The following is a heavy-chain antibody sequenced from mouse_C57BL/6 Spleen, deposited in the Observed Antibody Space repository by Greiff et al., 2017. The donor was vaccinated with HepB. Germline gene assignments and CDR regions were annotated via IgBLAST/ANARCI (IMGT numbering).Heavy chain of an antibody. J-gene: IGHJ2*01. CDR2: IDPSDSYT. CDR3: ARCDGYYYFDY. CDR1: GYTFTSYW. D-gene: IGHD2-3*01. Sequence: QVQLQQPGAELVKPGASVKLSCKASGYTFTSYWMQWVKQRPGQGLEWIGEIDPSDSYTNYNQKFKGKATLTVDTSSSTAYMQLSSLTSEDSAVYYCARCDGYYYFDYWGQGTTLTVSS. V-gene: IGHV1-50*01.